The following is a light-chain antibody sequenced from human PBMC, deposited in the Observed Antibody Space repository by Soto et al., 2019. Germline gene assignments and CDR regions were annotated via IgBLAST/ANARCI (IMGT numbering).Light chain of an antibody. CDR2: DAS. V-gene: IGKV3-15*01. J-gene: IGKJ2*01. Sequence: EIVVSLSPATLSLSTGERATLSCRASQTIDNTLAWYQRKPGQAPRLLIYDASTRATGVPARFSGSGSGTDFTLTISSLQSEDFAVYYCQHYNYWPYTFGQGTKVDIK. CDR3: QHYNYWPYT. CDR1: QTIDNT.